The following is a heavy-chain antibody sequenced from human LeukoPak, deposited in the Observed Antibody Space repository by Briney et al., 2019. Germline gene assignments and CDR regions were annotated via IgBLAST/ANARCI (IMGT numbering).Heavy chain of an antibody. CDR3: ARGPGYYYGMDV. Sequence: PSETLSLTCAVYGGSFSGYYWSWIRQPPGKGLEWIGEINHSGSTNYNPSLKSRVTISVDTPKNQFSLKLSSVTAADTAVYYCARGPGYYYGMDVWGKGTAVTVSS. CDR2: INHSGST. J-gene: IGHJ6*04. V-gene: IGHV4-34*01. CDR1: GGSFSGYY.